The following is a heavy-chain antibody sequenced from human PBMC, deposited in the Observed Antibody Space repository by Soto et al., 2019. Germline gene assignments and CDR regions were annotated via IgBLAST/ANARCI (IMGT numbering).Heavy chain of an antibody. D-gene: IGHD6-6*01. CDR1: GGTFSSYA. V-gene: IGHV1-69*05. Sequence: QVQLVQSGAEVKKPGSSVKVSCKASGGTFSSYAISWVRQAPGQGLEWMGGIIPIFGTANYAQKFQGRVTITXXEXTXXGYMELSSLRSEDTAVYYCARDKGSSSSGGDAFDIWGQGTMVTVSS. J-gene: IGHJ3*02. CDR3: ARDKGSSSSGGDAFDI. CDR2: IIPIFGTA.